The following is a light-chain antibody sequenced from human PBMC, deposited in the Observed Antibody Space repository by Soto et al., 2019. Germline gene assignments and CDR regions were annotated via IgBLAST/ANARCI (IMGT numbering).Light chain of an antibody. CDR1: SGDIGGDVL. J-gene: IGLJ3*02. V-gene: IGLV2-14*01. CDR2: DVS. CDR3: SSYTTSNTHVV. Sequence: QSVLAQPASVSGSPGQSITISCTGTSGDIGGDVLVSWYQQHPGKAPTLMIYDVSHRPSGVSDRFSGSKSGNTASLTISGLQAEDEADYHCSSYTTSNTHVVFGGGTKLTVL.